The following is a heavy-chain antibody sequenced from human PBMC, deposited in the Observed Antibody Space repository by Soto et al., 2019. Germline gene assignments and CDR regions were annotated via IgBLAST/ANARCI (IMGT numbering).Heavy chain of an antibody. V-gene: IGHV3-23*01. D-gene: IGHD1-1*01. CDR2: ISGSAGSSGP. CDR3: AKARCSTANCYVPEY. Sequence: GGSLRLSCVASGFTFSTYTMSWVRQAPGKGLEWVSVISGSAGSSGPSYADSVQGRFSISRDNARNTLHLQMNSLRGEDTAMYYCAKARCSTANCYVPEYWGQGTRVTVSS. CDR1: GFTFSTYT. J-gene: IGHJ4*02.